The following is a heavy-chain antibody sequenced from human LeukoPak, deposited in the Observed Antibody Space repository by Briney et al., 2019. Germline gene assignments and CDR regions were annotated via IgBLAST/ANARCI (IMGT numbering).Heavy chain of an antibody. CDR2: ISGNSGYI. Sequence: GGSLRLSCAGSGFSFRDYAMHWVRQAPGKGLEWLSIISGNSGYIGYADSVKGRFTISRDNAKNSLYLQMNSLSAEDTAFYYCAKVRGTYSSGFFFDYWGPGALVTVS. J-gene: IGHJ4*02. D-gene: IGHD6-19*01. CDR1: GFSFRDYA. V-gene: IGHV3-9*01. CDR3: AKVRGTYSSGFFFDY.